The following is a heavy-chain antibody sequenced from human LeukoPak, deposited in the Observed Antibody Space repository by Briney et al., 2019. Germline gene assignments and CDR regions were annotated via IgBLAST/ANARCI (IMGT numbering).Heavy chain of an antibody. Sequence: HPGGSLRLSCAASGFTFSSYSMNWVRQAPGKGLEWVSYITSSSTLIYYADSVKGRFTISRDNAKNSLYLQMNRLRDEDTAVYYCARDSDYLNAFDIWGQGTMVTVSS. CDR3: ARDSDYLNAFDI. CDR2: ITSSSTLI. V-gene: IGHV3-48*02. D-gene: IGHD4-17*01. J-gene: IGHJ3*02. CDR1: GFTFSSYS.